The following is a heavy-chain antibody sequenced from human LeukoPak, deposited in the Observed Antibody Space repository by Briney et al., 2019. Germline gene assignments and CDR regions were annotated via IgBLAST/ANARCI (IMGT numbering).Heavy chain of an antibody. CDR2: INPSGGST. Sequence: EASVKVSCKASGYTFTSYYMHWVRQAPGQGLEWMGIINPSGGSTSYAQKFQGRVTMTRDMSTSTVYMELSSLRSEDTAVYYCARDPAAGWFDPWGQGTLVTVSS. CDR3: ARDPAAGWFDP. D-gene: IGHD6-19*01. CDR1: GYTFTSYY. J-gene: IGHJ5*02. V-gene: IGHV1-46*01.